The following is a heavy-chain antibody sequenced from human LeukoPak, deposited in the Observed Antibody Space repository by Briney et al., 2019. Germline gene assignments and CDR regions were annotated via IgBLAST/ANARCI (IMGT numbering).Heavy chain of an antibody. Sequence: SETLSLTCTVSGGSISSYYWSWIRQPPGKGLEWIGYIYYSGSTNYNPSLKSRVTISVDTSKNQFSLKLSSVTAVDTAVYYCARHPSAVAGKTFDCWGQGTLVAVSS. V-gene: IGHV4-59*01. CDR3: ARHPSAVAGKTFDC. CDR1: GGSISSYY. CDR2: IYYSGST. D-gene: IGHD6-19*01. J-gene: IGHJ4*02.